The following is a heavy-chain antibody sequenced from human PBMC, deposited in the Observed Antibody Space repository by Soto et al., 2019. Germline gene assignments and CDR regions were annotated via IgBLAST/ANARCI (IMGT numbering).Heavy chain of an antibody. J-gene: IGHJ6*02. CDR2: IIPVFGTA. CDR3: SRGDATKIVVTTYYGMDV. V-gene: IGHV1-69*12. D-gene: IGHD4-17*01. CDR1: GGTLRNYG. Sequence: QVQLVQSGAEVKKPGSSVRVSCKASGGTLRNYGISWVRQAPGQGLEWMGGIIPVFGTANYAQKFQGRVTITADESTSTGYMDVTSLISEDTAVNYCSRGDATKIVVTTYYGMDVWGQGTTVTVSS.